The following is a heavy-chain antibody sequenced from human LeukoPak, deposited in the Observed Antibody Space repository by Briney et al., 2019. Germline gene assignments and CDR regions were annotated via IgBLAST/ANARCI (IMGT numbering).Heavy chain of an antibody. CDR1: GFTFDASA. CDR2: IRNKGSNHAT. CDR3: TRDHYYAIDF. V-gene: IGHV3-73*01. J-gene: IGHJ6*02. Sequence: GGSLRLSCAASGFTFDASAINWVRRASGKGLEWIAHIRNKGSNHATTYAASVKGRFTISRDDSRNTAFLQMNSVKPEDTAIYYCTRDHYYAIDFWGQGTTVTVSS.